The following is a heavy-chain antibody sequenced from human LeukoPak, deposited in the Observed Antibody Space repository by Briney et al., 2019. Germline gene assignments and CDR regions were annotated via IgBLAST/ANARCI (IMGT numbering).Heavy chain of an antibody. Sequence: GGSLGLSCAASGFTFSSYAMHWVRQAPGKGLEWVAVISYDGSNKYYADSVKGRFTISRDNSKNTLYLQMNSLRAEDTAVYYCAKDVGVAARLVQGVFDYWGQGTLVTVSS. D-gene: IGHD6-19*01. CDR2: ISYDGSNK. V-gene: IGHV3-30-3*01. CDR1: GFTFSSYA. CDR3: AKDVGVAARLVQGVFDY. J-gene: IGHJ4*02.